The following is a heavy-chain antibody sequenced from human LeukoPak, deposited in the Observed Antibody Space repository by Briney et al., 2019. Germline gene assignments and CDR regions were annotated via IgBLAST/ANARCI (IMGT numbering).Heavy chain of an antibody. V-gene: IGHV1-69*13. CDR1: GGTFGSYA. CDR3: ARANQGGYASTFDY. J-gene: IGHJ4*02. CDR2: IIPIFGTA. Sequence: PSVKVSCKASGGTFGSYAISWVRQAPGQGLEWMGGIIPIFGTANYAQKFQGRVTITADESTSTAYMELSSLRSEDTAVYYCARANQGGYASTFDYWGQGTLVTVSS. D-gene: IGHD5-12*01.